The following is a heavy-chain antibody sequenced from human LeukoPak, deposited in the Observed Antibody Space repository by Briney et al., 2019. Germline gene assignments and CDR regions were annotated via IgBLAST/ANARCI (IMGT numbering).Heavy chain of an antibody. D-gene: IGHD4-11*01. J-gene: IGHJ6*02. CDR1: GGSFSGYY. V-gene: IGHV4-34*01. Sequence: SETLSLTCAVYGGSFSGYYWSWIRQPPGKGLEWIGEINHSGSTNYNPSLESRVTISVDTSKNQFSLKLSSVTAADTAVYYCARVLQKVYYYYGMDVWGQGTTVTVSS. CDR3: ARVLQKVYYYYGMDV. CDR2: INHSGST.